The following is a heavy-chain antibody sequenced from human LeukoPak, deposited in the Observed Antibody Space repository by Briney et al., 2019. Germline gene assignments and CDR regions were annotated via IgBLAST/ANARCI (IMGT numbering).Heavy chain of an antibody. CDR3: ARAGGNIFDY. CDR2: IYHSGST. CDR1: GGSISSGGYS. Sequence: TLSLTCTVSGGSISSGGYSWSWIRQPPGKGLEWIGYIYHSGSTYYNLSLKSRVTMSVDRSKNQFSLKLSSVTAADTAVYYCARAGGNIFDYWGQGTLVTVSS. V-gene: IGHV4-30-2*01. D-gene: IGHD4-23*01. J-gene: IGHJ4*02.